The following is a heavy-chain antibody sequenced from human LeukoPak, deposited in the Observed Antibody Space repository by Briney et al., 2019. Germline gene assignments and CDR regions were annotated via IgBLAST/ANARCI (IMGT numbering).Heavy chain of an antibody. D-gene: IGHD6-13*01. CDR1: GGSISRGGYY. Sequence: SETLSLTCTVSGGSISRGGYYWSWIRQYPGKGLEWIGYIYYSGSTYYNPSLKSRVTISVDTSKNQFSLKLSSVTAADTAVYYCARAGDPYSSSSYGYWGQGTLVTVSS. V-gene: IGHV4-31*03. J-gene: IGHJ4*02. CDR3: ARAGDPYSSSSYGY. CDR2: IYYSGST.